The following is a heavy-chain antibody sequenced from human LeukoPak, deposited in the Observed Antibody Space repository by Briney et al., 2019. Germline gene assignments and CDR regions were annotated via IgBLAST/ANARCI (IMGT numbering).Heavy chain of an antibody. CDR3: ARASSGWYHWYFDY. Sequence: SETLSLTCTVSGGSISSYYWSWIRQPPGKGLEWIGCIYYSGYTNYKSSLKSRVTISVDTSKNQFSLKLSSVTAADTAVYYCARASSGWYHWYFDYWGQGTLVTVSS. CDR1: GGSISSYY. CDR2: IYYSGYT. V-gene: IGHV4-59*08. D-gene: IGHD6-19*01. J-gene: IGHJ4*02.